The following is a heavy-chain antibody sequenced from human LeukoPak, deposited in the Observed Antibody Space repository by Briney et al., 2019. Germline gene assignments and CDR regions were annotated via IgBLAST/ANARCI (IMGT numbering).Heavy chain of an antibody. V-gene: IGHV5-51*01. Sequence: TVSCKASGYTFTSYWIGWVRQMPGKGLEWMGIIYPGDSDTRYSPSFQGQVTISADKSISTAYLQWSSLKASDTAMYYCARQIGVEAFDIWGQGTMVTVSS. D-gene: IGHD3-3*01. CDR2: IYPGDSDT. J-gene: IGHJ3*02. CDR1: GYTFTSYW. CDR3: ARQIGVEAFDI.